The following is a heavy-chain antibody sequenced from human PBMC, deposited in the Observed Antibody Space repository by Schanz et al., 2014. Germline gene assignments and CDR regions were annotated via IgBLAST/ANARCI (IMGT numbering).Heavy chain of an antibody. Sequence: EVQLVESGGDLVQPGGSLRLSCSASGFTFSTFAMHWVRQAPGKGLEYISAISNNGDSTYYADSVKGRFTISSDNSKSTLYLQMRSLRAEDTAVCYCAKSQGSSFDSWGQGTLVTVSS. CDR3: AKSQGSSFDS. V-gene: IGHV3-64D*06. J-gene: IGHJ4*02. D-gene: IGHD6-13*01. CDR2: ISNNGDST. CDR1: GFTFSTFA.